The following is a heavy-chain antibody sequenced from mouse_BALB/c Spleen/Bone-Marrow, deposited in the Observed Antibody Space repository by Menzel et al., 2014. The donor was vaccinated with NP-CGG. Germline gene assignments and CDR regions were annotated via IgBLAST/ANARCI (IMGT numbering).Heavy chain of an antibody. Sequence: QVQLQQSGPELVRPEISVKISCKGSGYAFTDYAMHWVKQSHAKSLEWIGVISTYSGNTNYNQKFKGKATMTVDKSSSTAYMELARLTSEDSAIYYCARAGYGSSYDWFAYWGQGTLVTVSA. CDR2: ISTYSGNT. CDR1: GYAFTDYA. CDR3: ARAGYGSSYDWFAY. D-gene: IGHD1-1*01. J-gene: IGHJ3*01. V-gene: IGHV1-67*01.